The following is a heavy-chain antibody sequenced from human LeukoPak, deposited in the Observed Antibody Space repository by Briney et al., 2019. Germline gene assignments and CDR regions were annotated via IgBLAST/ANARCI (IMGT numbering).Heavy chain of an antibody. CDR2: INHSGST. D-gene: IGHD2-2*01. CDR1: GGSISSYY. Sequence: SETLSLTCTVSGGSISSYYWSWIRQPPGKGLEWIGEINHSGSTNYNPSLKSRVTISVDTSKNQFSLKLSSVTAADTAVYYCARGPIVVVPAPSRYYYYGMDVWGQGTTVTVSS. J-gene: IGHJ6*02. V-gene: IGHV4-34*01. CDR3: ARGPIVVVPAPSRYYYYGMDV.